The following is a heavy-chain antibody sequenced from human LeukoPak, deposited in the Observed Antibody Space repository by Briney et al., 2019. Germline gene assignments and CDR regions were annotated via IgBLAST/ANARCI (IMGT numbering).Heavy chain of an antibody. V-gene: IGHV1-2*06. Sequence: ASVKVSCKXSGYTFTGYYMHWVRQSPGQGLEWMGRINPNSGGTNYAQKFQGRVTMTRDTSISTAYMELSRLRSDDTAVSYCFGWELPYYFDYWGQGTLVTVSS. CDR3: FGWELPYYFDY. CDR2: INPNSGGT. D-gene: IGHD1-26*01. J-gene: IGHJ4*02. CDR1: GYTFTGYY.